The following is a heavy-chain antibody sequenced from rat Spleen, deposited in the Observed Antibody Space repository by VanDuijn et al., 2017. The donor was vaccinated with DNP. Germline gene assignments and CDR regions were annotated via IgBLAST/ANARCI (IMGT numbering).Heavy chain of an antibody. CDR2: ITSSVGST. CDR3: ASWSPIAPISTSNY. J-gene: IGHJ2*01. V-gene: IGHV5-31*01. Sequence: EVQLVESGGDLVQPGRSLRLSCVASGFTISDYWMTWIRQVPGKGLEWVAAITSSVGSTYYPDSVKGRFTISRDNAENTVYLRMNSLRSEDTATYYCASWSPIAPISTSNYWGQGVMVTVSS. CDR1: GFTISDYW. D-gene: IGHD1-2*01.